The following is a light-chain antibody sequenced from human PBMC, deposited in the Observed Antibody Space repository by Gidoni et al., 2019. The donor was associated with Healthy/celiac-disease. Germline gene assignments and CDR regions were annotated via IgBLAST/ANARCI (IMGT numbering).Light chain of an antibody. Sequence: EIVMTQSPATLSVSPGERATLSCRASQSVSSNLAWYQQNPGQAPRLLIYGASTRATGIPARFSGSWSGTEFTLTISSLQSEDFAVYYCQQYNNWPPGDTFGQGTKLEIK. CDR2: GAS. CDR3: QQYNNWPPGDT. J-gene: IGKJ2*01. V-gene: IGKV3-15*01. CDR1: QSVSSN.